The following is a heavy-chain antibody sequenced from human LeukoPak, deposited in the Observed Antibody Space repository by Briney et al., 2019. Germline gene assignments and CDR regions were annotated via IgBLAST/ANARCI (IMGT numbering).Heavy chain of an antibody. CDR3: ARGGGGLYDILTGQLDY. J-gene: IGHJ4*02. CDR2: ISAYNGNT. CDR1: GYTFTSYG. V-gene: IGHV1-18*01. Sequence: ASVKVSCKASGYTFTSYGISWVRQAPGQGLEWMGWISAYNGNTNYAQKLQGRVTMTRNTSISTAYMELSSLRSEDTAVYYCARGGGGLYDILTGQLDYWGQGTLVTVSS. D-gene: IGHD3-9*01.